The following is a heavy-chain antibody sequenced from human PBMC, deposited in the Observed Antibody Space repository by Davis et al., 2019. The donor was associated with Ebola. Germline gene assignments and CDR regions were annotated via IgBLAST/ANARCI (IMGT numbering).Heavy chain of an antibody. CDR1: GFTVSSNY. CDR3: ASGGPYSSSAFDY. CDR2: IYSGGST. D-gene: IGHD6-6*01. Sequence: ALRLSCAASGFTVSSNYMSWVRQAPGKGLEWVSVIYSGGSTYYADSVKGRFTISRDNSKNTLYLQMNSLRAEDTAVYYCASGGPYSSSAFDYWGQGTLVTVSS. J-gene: IGHJ4*02. V-gene: IGHV3-53*01.